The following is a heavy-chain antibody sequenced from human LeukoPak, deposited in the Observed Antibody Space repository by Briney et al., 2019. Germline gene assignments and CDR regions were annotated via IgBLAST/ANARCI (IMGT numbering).Heavy chain of an antibody. CDR3: AKDQDVAAAGTWGSIDY. CDR1: GFTFSSYW. Sequence: PGGSLRLSCAASGFTFSSYWMSWVRQAPGKGLEWVANIKQDGSEKYYVDSVKGRFTISRDNSKNTLYLQMNSLRAEDTAVYYCAKDQDVAAAGTWGSIDYWGQGTLVTVSS. D-gene: IGHD6-13*01. CDR2: IKQDGSEK. J-gene: IGHJ4*02. V-gene: IGHV3-7*01.